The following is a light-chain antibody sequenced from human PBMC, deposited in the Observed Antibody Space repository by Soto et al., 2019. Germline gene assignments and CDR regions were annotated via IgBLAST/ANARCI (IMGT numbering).Light chain of an antibody. V-gene: IGLV2-14*03. CDR3: SSYTSSSTRV. CDR2: EVS. J-gene: IGLJ1*01. CDR1: SRDVGAYDY. Sequence: QPASVSGSPGQSITISCTGTSRDVGAYDYVSWYQQHPDKAPKLMIYEVSNRPSGVSNRFSGSKSVNTATLTISGLQADDEADYYCSSYTSSSTRVFGTGTKLTVL.